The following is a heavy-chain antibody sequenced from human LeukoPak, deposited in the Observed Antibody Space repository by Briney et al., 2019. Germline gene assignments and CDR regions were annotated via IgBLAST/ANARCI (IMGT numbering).Heavy chain of an antibody. CDR1: GGSISSGGYY. Sequence: KASQTLSLTCTVSGGSISSGGYYWSWIRQHPGKGLEWIGYIYYSGSTNYNPSLKSRVTISVDTSKNQFSLKLSSVTAADTAVYYCARDYDIPSLGYGMDVWGQGTTVTVSS. V-gene: IGHV4-31*03. D-gene: IGHD3-9*01. CDR2: IYYSGST. CDR3: ARDYDIPSLGYGMDV. J-gene: IGHJ6*02.